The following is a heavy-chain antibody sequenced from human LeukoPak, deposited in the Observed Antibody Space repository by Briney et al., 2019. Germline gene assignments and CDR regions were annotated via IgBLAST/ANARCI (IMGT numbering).Heavy chain of an antibody. CDR3: ARGGSSSWYANYYYYYYMDV. CDR2: IYTSGTI. D-gene: IGHD6-13*01. V-gene: IGHV4-4*07. J-gene: IGHJ6*03. Sequence: SETLSLTCTVSGGSISSYYWSWIRQPAGTALEWIGRIYTSGTITYNPSLKSRVTMSVDTSKNQFSLKLSSVTAADTAVYYCARGGSSSWYANYYYYYYMDVWGKGTTVTVSS. CDR1: GGSISSYY.